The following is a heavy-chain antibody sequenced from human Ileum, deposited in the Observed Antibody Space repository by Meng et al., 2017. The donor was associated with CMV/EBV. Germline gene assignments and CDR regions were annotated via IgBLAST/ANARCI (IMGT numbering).Heavy chain of an antibody. V-gene: IGHV4-30-4*01. J-gene: IGHJ4*02. CDR2: IYNSGKT. Sequence: QVQLQESGPGLVKPSETLSLICSVSGDYITTGNSYWSWIRQAPGKDMEWIGYIYNSGKTDCNPSLKSRVTMSIDTSKNQFSLKLTSVTAADTAVYYCARGRVAQDYWGQGTLVTVSS. CDR3: ARGRVAQDY. CDR1: GDYITTGNSY.